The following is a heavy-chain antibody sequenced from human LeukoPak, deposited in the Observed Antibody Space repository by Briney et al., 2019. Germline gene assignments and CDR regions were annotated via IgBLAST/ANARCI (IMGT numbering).Heavy chain of an antibody. CDR2: IYYSGST. J-gene: IGHJ5*02. V-gene: IGHV4-39*01. Sequence: KPSETLSLTCTVSGGSISSSSYYWGWIRQPPGEGLEWIGSIYYSGSTYYNPSLKSRVTISVDTSKNQFSLKLSSVTAADTAVYYCARQDIVVVPAAYNWFDPWGQGTLVTVSS. CDR3: ARQDIVVVPAAYNWFDP. CDR1: GGSISSSSYY. D-gene: IGHD2-2*01.